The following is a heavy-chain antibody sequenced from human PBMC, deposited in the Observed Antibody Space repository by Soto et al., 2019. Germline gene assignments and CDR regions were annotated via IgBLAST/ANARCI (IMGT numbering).Heavy chain of an antibody. V-gene: IGHV4-39*01. Sequence: PSETLSLTCTVSGGSISSSSYYWGWIRQPPGKGLEWIGSIYYSGSTYYNPSLKSRVTISVDTSKNQFSLKLSSVTAADTAVYCCARHQGTFWTDYYYGMDVWGQGTTVTVSS. CDR1: GGSISSSSYY. CDR2: IYYSGST. D-gene: IGHD3-3*01. J-gene: IGHJ6*02. CDR3: ARHQGTFWTDYYYGMDV.